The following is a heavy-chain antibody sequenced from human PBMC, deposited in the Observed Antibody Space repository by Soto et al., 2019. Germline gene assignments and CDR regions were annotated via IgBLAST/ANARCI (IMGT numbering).Heavy chain of an antibody. CDR3: ARALSFGSGTCDY. V-gene: IGHV1-2*02. D-gene: IGHD1-26*01. Sequence: QVQLVQSGAEVKKPGASVKVSCKASGYTFTVYYMHWVRQAPGQGLEWMGCINPDSGGTKYAQNFQGRFTMTRDTSITTAYMDLSSLRFDDTAVYYCARALSFGSGTCDYWGQGNLVPVSS. J-gene: IGHJ4*02. CDR1: GYTFTVYY. CDR2: INPDSGGT.